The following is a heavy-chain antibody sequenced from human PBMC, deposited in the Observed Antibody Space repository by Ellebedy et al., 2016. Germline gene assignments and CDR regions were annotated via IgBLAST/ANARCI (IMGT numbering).Heavy chain of an antibody. CDR3: ASATQGAGDV. J-gene: IGHJ6*02. CDR2: IYYSGST. V-gene: IGHV4-39*07. Sequence: SETLSLXXTVSGGSISSSSYYWGWIRQPPGKGLEWIGSIYYSGSTYYNPSLKSRVTISVDTSKNQFSLKLSSVTAADTAVYYCASATQGAGDVWGQGTTVTVSS. CDR1: GGSISSSSYY. D-gene: IGHD2-15*01.